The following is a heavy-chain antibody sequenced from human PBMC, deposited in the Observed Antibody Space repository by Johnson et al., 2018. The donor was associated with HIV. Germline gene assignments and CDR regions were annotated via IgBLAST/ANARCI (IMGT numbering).Heavy chain of an antibody. Sequence: VQLVESGGGLVQPGRSLRLSCAASGFTFSSYAMSWVRQAPGKGLEWVSYISSSGSTMYYADSVKGRFTISRDNAKNSLYLQMNSLRAEDTAVYYCANLPTRRSYYTLGAFDIWGQGTMVTVSS. CDR1: GFTFSSYA. V-gene: IGHV3-48*04. J-gene: IGHJ3*02. D-gene: IGHD1-26*01. CDR3: ANLPTRRSYYTLGAFDI. CDR2: ISSSGSTM.